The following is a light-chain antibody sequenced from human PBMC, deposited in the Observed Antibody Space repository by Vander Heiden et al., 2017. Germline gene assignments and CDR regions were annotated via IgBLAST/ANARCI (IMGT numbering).Light chain of an antibody. Sequence: ELVMTQSPGTLSVSPGERASISCRASQSISNKLAWYQQKPGQAPKLLMYGASTRATGIPARFSGSGSETEFTLTISSLQSEDFAVYFCQQYKSWPPSWTFGQGTKVDIK. V-gene: IGKV3-15*01. CDR1: QSISNK. CDR2: GAS. J-gene: IGKJ1*01. CDR3: QQYKSWPPSWT.